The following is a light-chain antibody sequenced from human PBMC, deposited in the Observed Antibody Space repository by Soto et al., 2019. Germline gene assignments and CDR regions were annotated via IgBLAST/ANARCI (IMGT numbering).Light chain of an antibody. CDR3: HQYVSSPPAWA. V-gene: IGKV3-20*01. CDR2: ATS. CDR1: QSISSSY. J-gene: IGKJ1*01. Sequence: EIVLTQSPGTLSLSPGERATLSCRTSQSISSSYLAWSQQKPGQAPSLLISATSSRATGVPDRFSGSGSGTDFTLTISRLEPEDSAVYYCHQYVSSPPAWAFGQGTKVEIK.